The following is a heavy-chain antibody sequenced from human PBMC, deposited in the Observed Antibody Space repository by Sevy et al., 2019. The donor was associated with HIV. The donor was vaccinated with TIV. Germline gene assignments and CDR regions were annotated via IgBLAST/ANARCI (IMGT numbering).Heavy chain of an antibody. D-gene: IGHD2-2*01. CDR2: IYYSGST. J-gene: IGHJ6*02. CDR1: GGSISSYY. Sequence: SETLSLTCTVSGGSISSYYRSWIRQPPGKGLEWIGYIYYSGSTNYNPSLKSRVTISVDTSKNQFSLKLSSVTAADTAVYYCARDSESQLLDVWGQGTTVTVSS. V-gene: IGHV4-59*01. CDR3: ARDSESQLLDV.